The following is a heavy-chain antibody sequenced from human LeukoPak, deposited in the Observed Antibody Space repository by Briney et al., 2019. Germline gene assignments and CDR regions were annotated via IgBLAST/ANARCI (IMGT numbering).Heavy chain of an antibody. CDR3: THTVDYGGNPNDY. V-gene: IGHV2-5*01. CDR1: EFSLSSGVVG. J-gene: IGHJ4*02. Sequence: ESGPTLVKPAQTLTLTCTFSEFSLSSGVVGVGWIRQPPGKALEWLALIYWNDDKRYSPSLRNRLTITKDSSENQVVLTLTNMEPVDTATYYCTHTVDYGGNPNDYWGQGTLVTVSS. D-gene: IGHD4-23*01. CDR2: IYWNDDK.